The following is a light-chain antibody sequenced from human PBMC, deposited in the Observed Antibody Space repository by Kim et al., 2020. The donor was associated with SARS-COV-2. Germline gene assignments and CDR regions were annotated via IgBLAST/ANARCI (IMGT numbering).Light chain of an antibody. CDR3: NSWDNSGNHVV. V-gene: IGLV3-19*02. CDR2: GKN. J-gene: IGLJ2*01. Sequence: SSELTQDPAVSVALGQTVRITCQGDSLRIYYASWYQQKPGQAPIRVIYGKNNRPSGIPDRFSASNSGNTGSLTITGAQAEDEADYYCNSWDNSGNHVVFGGGTQLTVL. CDR1: SLRIYY.